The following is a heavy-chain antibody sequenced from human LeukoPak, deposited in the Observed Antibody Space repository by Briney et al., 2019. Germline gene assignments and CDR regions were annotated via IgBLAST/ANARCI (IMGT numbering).Heavy chain of an antibody. V-gene: IGHV1-2*02. CDR2: INPNSGGT. CDR3: ARVTYG. J-gene: IGHJ4*02. D-gene: IGHD4-17*01. Sequence: ASVKVSCKASGYTFTGYYMHWVRQAPGQGFEWMGSINPNSGGTNYAQKFQGRVTMTRDTSTGTAYMELSSLRSDDTAVYYCARVTYGWGQGTLVTVSS. CDR1: GYTFTGYY.